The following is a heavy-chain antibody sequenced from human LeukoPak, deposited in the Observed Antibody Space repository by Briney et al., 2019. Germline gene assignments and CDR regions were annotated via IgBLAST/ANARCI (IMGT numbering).Heavy chain of an antibody. CDR1: GYTFISYG. V-gene: IGHV1-2*02. J-gene: IGHJ4*02. CDR3: ARGRGYSYGHADY. Sequence: ATVKVSCKASGYTFISYGVSWVRQAPGQGLEWMGWINPNSGGTNYAQKFQGRVTMTRDTSISTAYMELSRLRSDDTAVYYCARGRGYSYGHADYWGQGTLVTVSS. CDR2: INPNSGGT. D-gene: IGHD5-18*01.